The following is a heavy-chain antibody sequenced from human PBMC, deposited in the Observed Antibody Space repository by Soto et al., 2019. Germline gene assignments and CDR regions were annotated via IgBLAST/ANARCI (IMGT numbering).Heavy chain of an antibody. D-gene: IGHD2-2*01. CDR3: GKRRALRDCTRTSCLGCFGN. CDR1: GFTFSSYA. Sequence: EVQLLESGGGLVQPGGSLRLSCAASGFTFSSYAMSWVRQAPGKGLEWDSAITASGDTTYYADSVKGRFTISRDNFQNKKYLEMKHPEAGEPAVYLRGKRRALRDCTRTSCLGCFGNWGPGEMVPVSS. V-gene: IGHV3-23*01. CDR2: ITASGDTT. J-gene: IGHJ3*02.